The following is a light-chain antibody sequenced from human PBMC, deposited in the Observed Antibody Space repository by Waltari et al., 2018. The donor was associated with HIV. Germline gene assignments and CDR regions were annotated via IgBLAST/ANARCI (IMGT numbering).Light chain of an antibody. J-gene: IGKJ3*01. CDR1: QSVLYSSNNKNY. V-gene: IGKV4-1*01. Sequence: DIVMTQSPDSLAVSRGERATINCKSSQSVLYSSNNKNYLAWYQQKPGQSPKLLIYWASTRESGVPDRFSGSGSGTDFTLTISSLQAEDVAVYYCQQYYTTPFTFGPGTKVDIK. CDR2: WAS. CDR3: QQYYTTPFT.